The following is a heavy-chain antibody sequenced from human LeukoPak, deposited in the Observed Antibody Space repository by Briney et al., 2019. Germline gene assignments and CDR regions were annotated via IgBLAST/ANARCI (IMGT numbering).Heavy chain of an antibody. V-gene: IGHV5-51*01. D-gene: IGHD1-14*01. CDR1: GYSFTSYW. CDR2: IYPGDSDT. J-gene: IGHJ3*02. Sequence: GEFLKISCKGSGYSFTSYWIGWVRQMPGKGLEWMGIIYPGDSDTRYSPSFQGQVTISADKSISTAYLQWSSLKASDTAMYYCARHGKRNRDAFDIWGQGTMVTVSS. CDR3: ARHGKRNRDAFDI.